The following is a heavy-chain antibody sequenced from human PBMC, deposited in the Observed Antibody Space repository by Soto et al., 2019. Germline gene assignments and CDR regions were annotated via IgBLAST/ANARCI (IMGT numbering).Heavy chain of an antibody. CDR1: GYTFTSYD. D-gene: IGHD2-15*01. V-gene: IGHV1-8*02. CDR2: MNPNSGNT. Sequence: GASVKVSCKASGYTFTSYDINWVRQATGQGLEWMGWMNPNSGNTGYAQKFQGRVTMTRNTSISTAYMELSSLRSEDMAVYYCAREWTRSGGRKNWFDPWGQGTLVTVSS. CDR3: AREWTRSGGRKNWFDP. J-gene: IGHJ5*02.